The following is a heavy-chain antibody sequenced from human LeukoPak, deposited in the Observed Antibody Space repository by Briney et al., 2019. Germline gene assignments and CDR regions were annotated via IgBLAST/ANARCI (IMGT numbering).Heavy chain of an antibody. D-gene: IGHD5-18*01. J-gene: IGHJ4*02. Sequence: GASVKVSCKASVYTFTSYYMHWVRQAPGQGLEWMGIINPSGGSTSYARKFQGRVTMTRDTSTSTVYMELSSLRSEDTAVYYCARENVDTAMAYWGQGTLVTVSS. CDR3: ARENVDTAMAY. CDR2: INPSGGST. CDR1: VYTFTSYY. V-gene: IGHV1-46*01.